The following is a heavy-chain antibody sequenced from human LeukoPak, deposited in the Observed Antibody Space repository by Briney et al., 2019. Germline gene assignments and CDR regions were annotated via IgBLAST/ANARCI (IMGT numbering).Heavy chain of an antibody. D-gene: IGHD1-26*01. V-gene: IGHV4-59*01. Sequence: SETLSLTCTVSGGXISSYYCSWIRQPPGKGLEWIGYIYYSGSTNYNPSLKSRVTISVDTSKNQFSLKLSSVTAADTAVYYCARGGGGATNFDYWGQGTLVTVSS. J-gene: IGHJ4*02. CDR1: GGXISSYY. CDR2: IYYSGST. CDR3: ARGGGGATNFDY.